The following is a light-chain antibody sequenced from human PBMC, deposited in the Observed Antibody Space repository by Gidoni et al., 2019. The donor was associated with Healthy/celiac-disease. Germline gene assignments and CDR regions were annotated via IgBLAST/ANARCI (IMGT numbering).Light chain of an antibody. Sequence: EVVSTPSPSTLSLSPGERATLSCRASQSVSSYLAWYQQKPGQAPRLLIYDASNRAAGIPARFSGSGSRADFTLTISSLEPEDFAVYYCQQRSNWPTFGQGTRLEIK. J-gene: IGKJ5*01. CDR1: QSVSSY. V-gene: IGKV3-11*01. CDR3: QQRSNWPT. CDR2: DAS.